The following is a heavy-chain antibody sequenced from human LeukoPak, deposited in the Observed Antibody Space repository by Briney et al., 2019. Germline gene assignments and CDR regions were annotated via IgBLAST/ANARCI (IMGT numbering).Heavy chain of an antibody. CDR3: ARDYGDYSYFDY. CDR2: INPGNDNT. D-gene: IGHD4-17*01. Sequence: ASVKVSCKASGYTFTTYAIHWVRQAPGQRLEWTGWINPGNDNTKYSQKFQGRLTITRDTSASAAYMELSNLRSGDTAVYYCARDYGDYSYFDYWGHGTLVTVSS. J-gene: IGHJ4*01. V-gene: IGHV1-3*01. CDR1: GYTFTTYA.